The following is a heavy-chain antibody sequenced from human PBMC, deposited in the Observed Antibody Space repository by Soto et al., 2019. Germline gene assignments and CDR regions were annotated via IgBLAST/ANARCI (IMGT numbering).Heavy chain of an antibody. Sequence: SETLSFTCTVSGGSSSSYYWSWIRQPPGKGLEWIGYIYYRGSTNYNPSLKSRVTISVDTSKNQFSLKLSSVTAADTAVSYCAREQRYDILTGYPPHAFDIWGQGTMVTVSS. J-gene: IGHJ3*02. CDR2: IYYRGST. V-gene: IGHV4-59*01. CDR3: AREQRYDILTGYPPHAFDI. CDR1: GGSSSSYY. D-gene: IGHD3-9*01.